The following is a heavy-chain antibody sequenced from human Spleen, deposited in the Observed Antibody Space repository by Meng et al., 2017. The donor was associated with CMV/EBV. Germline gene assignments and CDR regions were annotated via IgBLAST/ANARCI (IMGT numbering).Heavy chain of an antibody. CDR1: GFTFSSYG. CDR3: AKEEIGYSGSYMGP. V-gene: IGHV3-30*02. Sequence: GESLKISCAASGFTFSSYGMHWVRQAPGKGLEWVAFIRYDGNNKYYADSVRGRFTISRDNSKNTLYLQMNSLRAEDTAVYYCAKEEIGYSGSYMGPWGQGTLVTVSS. CDR2: IRYDGNNK. D-gene: IGHD1-26*01. J-gene: IGHJ5*02.